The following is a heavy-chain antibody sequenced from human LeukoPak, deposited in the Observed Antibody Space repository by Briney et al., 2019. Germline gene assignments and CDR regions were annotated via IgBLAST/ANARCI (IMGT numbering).Heavy chain of an antibody. D-gene: IGHD1-26*01. V-gene: IGHV4-59*01. J-gene: IGHJ4*02. CDR2: IYYSGST. CDR1: GGSISSYY. Sequence: SETLSLTCTASGGSISSYYWSWIRQPPGKGLEWIGYIYYSGSTNYNPSLKSRVTISVDTSKNQFSLKLSSVTAADTAVYYCAREYSGSYLSVDYWGQGTLVTVSS. CDR3: AREYSGSYLSVDY.